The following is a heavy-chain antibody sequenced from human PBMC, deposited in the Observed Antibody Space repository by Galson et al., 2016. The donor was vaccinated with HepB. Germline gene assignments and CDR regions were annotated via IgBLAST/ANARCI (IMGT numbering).Heavy chain of an antibody. CDR3: AKRAGACFDY. CDR2: IGGSNGAT. Sequence: LRLSCAASGFTFSSYAMSWVRQAPGKGLEWVSSIGGSNGATYYPDSVKGRFTISRDNSKNTLELQMNSLRAEDTAVYYCAKRAGACFDYWGQGTLVTVSS. V-gene: IGHV3-23*01. D-gene: IGHD1-26*01. CDR1: GFTFSSYA. J-gene: IGHJ4*02.